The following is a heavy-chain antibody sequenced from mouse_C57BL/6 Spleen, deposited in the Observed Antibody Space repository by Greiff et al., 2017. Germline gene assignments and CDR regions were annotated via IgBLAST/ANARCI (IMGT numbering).Heavy chain of an antibody. V-gene: IGHV14-3*01. D-gene: IGHD3-3*01. CDR1: GFNFKNTY. CDR3: ARYLGGYLDF. CDR2: IDPANGNT. J-gene: IGHJ1*03. Sequence: VQLQQSVAELVRPGASVKLSCTASGFNFKNTYMHWVKQRPEQGLEWIGRIDPANGNTKYAPKFQGKATLTADTSSNTASLQLSSLTSEDAASYYCARYLGGYLDFWGTGTTVTVSS.